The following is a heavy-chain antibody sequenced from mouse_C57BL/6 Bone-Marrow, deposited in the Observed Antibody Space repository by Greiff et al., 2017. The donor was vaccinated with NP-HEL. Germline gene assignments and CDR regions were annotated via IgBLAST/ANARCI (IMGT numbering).Heavy chain of an antibody. J-gene: IGHJ2*01. Sequence: QVQLQQPGAELVRPGSSVKLSCKASGYTFTSYWMDWVKQRPGQGLEWIGNIYPSDSETHYNQKFKDKATLTVDKSSSTAYMQLSSLTSGDSAVYYCARRYYGSSYAYWGQGTTLTVSS. CDR1: GYTFTSYW. CDR3: ARRYYGSSYAY. D-gene: IGHD1-1*01. V-gene: IGHV1-61*01. CDR2: IYPSDSET.